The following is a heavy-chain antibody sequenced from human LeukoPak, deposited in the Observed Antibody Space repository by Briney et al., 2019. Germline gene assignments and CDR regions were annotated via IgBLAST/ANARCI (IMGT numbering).Heavy chain of an antibody. CDR2: INPSGGST. CDR3: ARASYDSSGYFYGDFGY. V-gene: IGHV1-46*01. D-gene: IGHD3-22*01. Sequence: ASVTVSCKASGYTFTSYYMHWVRQAPGQGLEWMGIINPSGGSTSYAQKFQGRVTMTRDTSTSTVYMELSSLRSEGTAVYYCARASYDSSGYFYGDFGYWGQGTLVTVSS. J-gene: IGHJ4*02. CDR1: GYTFTSYY.